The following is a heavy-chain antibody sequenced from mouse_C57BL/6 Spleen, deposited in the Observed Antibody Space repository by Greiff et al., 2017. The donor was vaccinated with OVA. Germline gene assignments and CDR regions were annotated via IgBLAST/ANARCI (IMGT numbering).Heavy chain of an antibody. J-gene: IGHJ2*01. Sequence: VQLQQPGAELVMPGASVKLSCKASGYTFTSYWMHWVKQRPGQGLEWIGEIDPSDSYTNYNQKFKGKSTLTVDKSSSTAYMQLSRLTSEDSAVYYCATNWDVGYWGQGTTLTVSS. CDR2: IDPSDSYT. CDR1: GYTFTSYW. V-gene: IGHV1-69*01. CDR3: ATNWDVGY. D-gene: IGHD4-1*01.